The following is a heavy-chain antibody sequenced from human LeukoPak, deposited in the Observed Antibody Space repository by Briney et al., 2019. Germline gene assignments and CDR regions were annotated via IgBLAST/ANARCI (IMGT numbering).Heavy chain of an antibody. Sequence: ASVKVSCKASGYTFTGYYIHWVRQAPGQGLEWMGWINPNSGGTNYAQKFQGRVTMTRDTSISTAYMELSRLRSDDTAVYYCARSLRTFVTVTTIFDYWGQGTLVTVSS. CDR1: GYTFTGYY. D-gene: IGHD4-17*01. CDR3: ARSLRTFVTVTTIFDY. V-gene: IGHV1-2*02. CDR2: INPNSGGT. J-gene: IGHJ4*02.